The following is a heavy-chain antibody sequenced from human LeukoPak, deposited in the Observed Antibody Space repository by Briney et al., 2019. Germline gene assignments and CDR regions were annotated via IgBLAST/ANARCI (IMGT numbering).Heavy chain of an antibody. D-gene: IGHD6-25*01. CDR3: ARDGGHERRFDY. CDR2: IYHSGST. V-gene: IGHV4-30-2*01. Sequence: PSQTLSLTCTISGGSIRGGAYFWSWVRLHPGKGLEWIGYIYHSGSTYYNPSLKSRVTISVDRSKNQFSLKLSSVTAADTAVYYCARDGGHERRFDYWGQGTLVTVSS. CDR1: GGSIRGGAYF. J-gene: IGHJ4*02.